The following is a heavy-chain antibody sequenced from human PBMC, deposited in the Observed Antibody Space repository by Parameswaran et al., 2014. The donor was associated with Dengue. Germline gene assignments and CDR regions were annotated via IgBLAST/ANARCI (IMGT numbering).Heavy chain of an antibody. CDR2: IRSKAYGGTT. Sequence: VRQAPGKGLEWVGFIRSKAYGGTTEYVASVEGRFTISRDDSKSIAYLQMNSLKTEDTAVYYCTRVNSGYDLYYYYYMDVWARDHGHRLL. V-gene: IGHV3-49*02. CDR3: TRVNSGYDLYYYYYMDV. D-gene: IGHD5-12*01. J-gene: IGHJ6*03.